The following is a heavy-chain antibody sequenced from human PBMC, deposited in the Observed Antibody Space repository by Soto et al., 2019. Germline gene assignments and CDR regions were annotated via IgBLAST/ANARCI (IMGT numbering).Heavy chain of an antibody. CDR1: GYTFTSYA. D-gene: IGHD6-13*01. CDR3: AAETFAAASGFDP. Sequence: ASVKVSCKASGYTFTSYAMHWVRQAPGQRLEWMGWINAGNGNTKYSQKFQGRVTITRDTSASTAYMELSSLRSEDTAVYYCAAETFAAASGFDPWGQGTLVTVSS. J-gene: IGHJ5*02. V-gene: IGHV1-3*01. CDR2: INAGNGNT.